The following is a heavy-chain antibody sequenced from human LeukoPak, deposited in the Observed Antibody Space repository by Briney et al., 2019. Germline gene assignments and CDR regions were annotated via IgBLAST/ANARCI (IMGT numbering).Heavy chain of an antibody. D-gene: IGHD2-15*01. CDR1: GFTFSSYA. Sequence: PGGSLRLSCAASGFTFSSYAFHWVRQVPGKGLEWVSAIGVTGDTYYADSVKGRFTISRENAANSLYLQMHSLRAGDTALYYCTREFCGSRAACAGGFYYDVWGRGTLVTVSS. J-gene: IGHJ2*01. CDR3: TREFCGSRAACAGGFYYDV. V-gene: IGHV3-13*01. CDR2: IGVTGDT.